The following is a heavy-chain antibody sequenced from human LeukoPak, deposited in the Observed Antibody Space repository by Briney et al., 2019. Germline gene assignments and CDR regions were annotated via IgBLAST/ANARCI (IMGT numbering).Heavy chain of an antibody. V-gene: IGHV3-20*04. Sequence: GGSLRLPCAASGFTFDDYGMSWVRQAPGKGLEWVSGINWNGGSTGYADSVKGRFTISRDNAKNSLYLQMNSLRAEDTAVYYCARVLPEGYFDLWGRGTLVTVSS. CDR3: ARVLPEGYFDL. CDR1: GFTFDDYG. J-gene: IGHJ2*01. CDR2: INWNGGST.